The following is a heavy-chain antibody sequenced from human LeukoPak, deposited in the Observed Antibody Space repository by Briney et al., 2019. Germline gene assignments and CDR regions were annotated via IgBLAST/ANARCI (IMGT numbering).Heavy chain of an antibody. CDR3: ARDRAGRKSWVEFDI. CDR2: IYDDGRT. J-gene: IGHJ5*02. D-gene: IGHD3-10*01. V-gene: IGHV3-53*05. Sequence: PGGSLRLTCTVSGFTVRTSLMDWVRQAPGKGLEWVSVIYDDGRTIYADSLRGRFTISRDNSKNMVYLQMSSLRVEDSAIYYCARDRAGRKSWVEFDIWGQGTLVTVSS. CDR1: GFTVRTSL.